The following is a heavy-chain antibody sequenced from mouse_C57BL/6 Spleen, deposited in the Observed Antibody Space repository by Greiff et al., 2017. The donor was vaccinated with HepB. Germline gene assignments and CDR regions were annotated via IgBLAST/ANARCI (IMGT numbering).Heavy chain of an antibody. J-gene: IGHJ1*03. CDR1: GYTFTSYW. Sequence: VQLQQPGAELVKPGASVKMSCKASGYTFTSYWITWVKQRPGQGLEWIGDIYPGSGSTNYNEKFKSKATLTVDTSSSTAYMQLSSLTSEDSAVYYCARPSTGTRYFDVWGTGTTVTVSS. D-gene: IGHD4-1*02. V-gene: IGHV1-55*01. CDR3: ARPSTGTRYFDV. CDR2: IYPGSGST.